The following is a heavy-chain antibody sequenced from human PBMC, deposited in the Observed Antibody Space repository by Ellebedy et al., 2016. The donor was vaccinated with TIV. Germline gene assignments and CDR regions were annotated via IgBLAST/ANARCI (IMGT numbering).Heavy chain of an antibody. Sequence: SETLSLXXAVPGGSISSGGYSWSWIRQPPGKGLEWIGYIYHSGSTYYNPSLKSRVTISVDRSKNQFSLKLSSVTAADTAVYYCARGAGDYYDLFDYWGQGTLVTVSS. CDR1: GGSISSGGYS. J-gene: IGHJ4*02. CDR3: ARGAGDYYDLFDY. CDR2: IYHSGST. V-gene: IGHV4-30-2*01. D-gene: IGHD2-21*02.